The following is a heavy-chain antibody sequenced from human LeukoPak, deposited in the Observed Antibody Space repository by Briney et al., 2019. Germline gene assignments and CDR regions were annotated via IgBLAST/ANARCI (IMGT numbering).Heavy chain of an antibody. CDR2: ISNSGTT. J-gene: IGHJ5*02. Sequence: PSETLSLTCTVSGGSINDYYWTWIRQAPGKGLEWIGYISNSGTTDYNPSLKSRVTMSVDTSNNEFSLRLTSVTAADTAMYYCARVVRGAVTSNCFDPWGQGTLVSVSS. CDR3: ARVVRGAVTSNCFDP. D-gene: IGHD4-17*01. V-gene: IGHV4-59*01. CDR1: GGSINDYY.